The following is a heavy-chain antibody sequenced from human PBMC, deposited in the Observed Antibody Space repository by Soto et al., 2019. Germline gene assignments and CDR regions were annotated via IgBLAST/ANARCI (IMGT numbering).Heavy chain of an antibody. Sequence: QVQVVQSGAEVKKPGASVKVSCKASGYTFTSYDINWVRQATGQGLEWMGWMNPNSGNTVYAQKFQGRVTMNRNTSISTAYMELSSLQYEDTAVYYCARAHSWGYFDLWGRGTLVTVSS. CDR2: MNPNSGNT. D-gene: IGHD3-16*01. CDR3: ARAHSWGYFDL. J-gene: IGHJ2*01. V-gene: IGHV1-8*02. CDR1: GYTFTSYD.